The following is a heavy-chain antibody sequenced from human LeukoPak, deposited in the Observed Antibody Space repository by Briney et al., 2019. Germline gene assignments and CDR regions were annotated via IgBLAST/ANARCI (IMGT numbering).Heavy chain of an antibody. Sequence: ETLSLTCAVYGGSFSGYYWSWIRQPPGKGLEWIGEIYHSGSTNYNPSLKSRVTISVDTSKNQFSLKLSSVTAADTAVYYCARYSSSSSVYYWGQGTLVTVSS. CDR1: GGSFSGYY. J-gene: IGHJ4*02. CDR3: ARYSSSSSVYY. CDR2: IYHSGST. D-gene: IGHD6-6*01. V-gene: IGHV4-34*01.